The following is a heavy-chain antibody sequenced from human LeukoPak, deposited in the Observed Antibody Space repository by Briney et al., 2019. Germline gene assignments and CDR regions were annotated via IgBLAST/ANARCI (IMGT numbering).Heavy chain of an antibody. V-gene: IGHV1-69*04. D-gene: IGHD4-17*01. CDR2: LVPILCIA. Sequence: AAVKVSCKGSGGTFSSYAISSVRQAPGQELEWVGRLVPILCIANDAQKFQGRVTITADTSTSTAYMELSSLRSEDTAVYYCARGKDGDYTPFDYWGQGTLVTVSS. CDR1: GGTFSSYA. CDR3: ARGKDGDYTPFDY. J-gene: IGHJ4*02.